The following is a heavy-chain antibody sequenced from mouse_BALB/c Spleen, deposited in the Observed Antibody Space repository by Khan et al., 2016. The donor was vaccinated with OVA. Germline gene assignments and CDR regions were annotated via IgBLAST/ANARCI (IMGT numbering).Heavy chain of an antibody. CDR1: GYTFINYW. CDR2: INPTTGYT. Sequence: VQLQESGAELAKPGASVKMSCKASGYTFINYWMNWVKQRPGQGLEWIGYINPTTGYTEYNLKFKDKATLPADKSSSTAHMQLSSLTSEDSSVYYCARRGLRWDFDYWGQGTTLTVSS. J-gene: IGHJ2*01. CDR3: ARRGLRWDFDY. V-gene: IGHV1-7*01. D-gene: IGHD1-1*01.